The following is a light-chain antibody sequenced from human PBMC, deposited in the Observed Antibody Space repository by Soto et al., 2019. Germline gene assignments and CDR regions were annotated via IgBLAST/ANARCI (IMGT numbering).Light chain of an antibody. CDR1: SGHSSYA. V-gene: IGLV4-69*01. Sequence: QLVLTQSPSASASLGASVKLTCTLSSGHSSYAIAWHQQPPEKGPRYLMNLNSDGSHSRGDGIPDRFSGSSSGAERFLTISSLQSEDEADYYCQTWGTGILVFGGGTKLTVL. CDR2: LNSDGSH. J-gene: IGLJ2*01. CDR3: QTWGTGILV.